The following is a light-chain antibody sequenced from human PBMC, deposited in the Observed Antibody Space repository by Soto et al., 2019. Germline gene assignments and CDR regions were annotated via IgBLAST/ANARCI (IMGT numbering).Light chain of an antibody. V-gene: IGLV1-47*01. Sequence: QSVLTQPPSASGTPGQRVTISCSGSSSNIGSNFIYWYQQLPGTAPNILIYRNNERPSGVPDRFSGSKSGTSASLAISGLRSEDEADYHCAAWDDSLSGVVFGGGTQLTVL. J-gene: IGLJ2*01. CDR2: RNN. CDR1: SSNIGSNF. CDR3: AAWDDSLSGVV.